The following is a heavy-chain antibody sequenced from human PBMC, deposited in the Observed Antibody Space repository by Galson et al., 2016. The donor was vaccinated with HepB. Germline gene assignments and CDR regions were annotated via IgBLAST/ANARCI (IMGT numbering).Heavy chain of an antibody. CDR2: ISYDGTKK. CDR3: ARVTGCFGPAYLRDALDI. Sequence: SLRLSCAASGFTFNISAMHWVRQAPGTGLEWVALISYDGTKKYSADSVKGRFTISRDNSKNTVDLQMNSLRAEDTAVYYCARVTGCFGPAYLRDALDIWGQGTLVTVSS. CDR1: GFTFNISA. D-gene: IGHD3-9*01. J-gene: IGHJ3*02. V-gene: IGHV3-30*04.